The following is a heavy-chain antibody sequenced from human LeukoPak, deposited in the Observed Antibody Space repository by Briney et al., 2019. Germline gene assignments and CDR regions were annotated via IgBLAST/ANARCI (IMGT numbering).Heavy chain of an antibody. Sequence: SETLSLTCTVSGGPISASSYYWGWIRQPPGKGLEWIGNSYYSGSTYYNPSLKSRVTISLDTSKNQFSLKLNSMTAADTAVYYCAGHGYGDYVDYWGQGTLVTVSS. D-gene: IGHD4-17*01. CDR3: AGHGYGDYVDY. V-gene: IGHV4-39*07. J-gene: IGHJ4*02. CDR2: SYYSGST. CDR1: GGPISASSYY.